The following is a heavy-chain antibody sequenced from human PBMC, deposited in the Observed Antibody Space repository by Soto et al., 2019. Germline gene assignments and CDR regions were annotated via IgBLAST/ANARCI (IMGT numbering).Heavy chain of an antibody. CDR2: IAYDGSNA. CDR3: ARGDREDILVVVGARPGEYGIDI. V-gene: IGHV3-30-3*01. CDR1: GFTFRNYA. Sequence: ESGGGVVQPGGSLRLSCAASGFTFRNYAMHWVRQAPGKGLECLAVIAYDGSNAFYRDSVKGRFTISRDNSKNTLYLHMNRLRSEDTSVYYCARGDREDILVVVGARPGEYGIDIWGQGTTVTVSS. J-gene: IGHJ6*02. D-gene: IGHD2-15*01.